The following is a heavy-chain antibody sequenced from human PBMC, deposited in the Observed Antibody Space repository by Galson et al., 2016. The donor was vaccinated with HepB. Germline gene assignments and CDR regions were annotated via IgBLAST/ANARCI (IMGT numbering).Heavy chain of an antibody. CDR1: GFTFSSYS. D-gene: IGHD1-26*01. Sequence: SLRLSCAASGFTFSSYSMNWVRQAPGKGLEWVSSISSSSSSRYYADSVKGRFTISRDSAKNSLFLQMDSLRAEDTALYYCARGGIGYRGTFGYWGQGTLVTVSS. V-gene: IGHV3-21*01. J-gene: IGHJ4*02. CDR2: ISSSSSSR. CDR3: ARGGIGYRGTFGY.